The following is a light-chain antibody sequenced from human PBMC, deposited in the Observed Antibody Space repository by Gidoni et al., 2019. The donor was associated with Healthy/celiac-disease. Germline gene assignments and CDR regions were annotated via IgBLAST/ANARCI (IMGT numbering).Light chain of an antibody. CDR2: RNN. Sequence: QAGLTQPLSVSMGLRQTATLTCTRNSHKVGNQGAAWLQQHHSHHPKLLAYRNNNLPSGISERFSASRSGNTASLTITGLRPEDEADYYCSAWDSSLSVLAFGGGTKLTGL. CDR1: SHKVGNQG. CDR3: SAWDSSLSVLA. V-gene: IGLV10-54*04. J-gene: IGLJ2*01.